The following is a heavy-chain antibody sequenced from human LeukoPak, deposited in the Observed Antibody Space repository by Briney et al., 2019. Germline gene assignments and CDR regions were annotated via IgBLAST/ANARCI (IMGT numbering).Heavy chain of an antibody. V-gene: IGHV4-59*01. CDR3: ARDRGYNWNDRIFDY. J-gene: IGHJ4*02. CDR1: GGSISSCY. Sequence: SETLSLTCTVSGGSISSCYWSWIRQPPGKGLEWIGYIYYSGSTNYNPSLRSRVTISVDTSKNQFSLKLSSVTAADTAVYYCARDRGYNWNDRIFDYWGQGTLVTVSS. D-gene: IGHD1-1*01. CDR2: IYYSGST.